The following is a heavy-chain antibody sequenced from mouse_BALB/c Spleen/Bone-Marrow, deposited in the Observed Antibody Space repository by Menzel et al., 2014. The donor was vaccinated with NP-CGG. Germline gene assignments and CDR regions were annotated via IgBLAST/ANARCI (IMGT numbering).Heavy chain of an antibody. Sequence: EVQLERSGGGSGKLGGSLKLSCATSGFTFSSYYMSWVCQTPEKRLELVAAINSNGGSTYYPDTVKGQFTISRDNAKNALCLQMSSLKSEDTALYYCARLGNDDAMDYWGQGTSVTVSS. CDR1: GFTFSSYY. D-gene: IGHD2-12*01. CDR2: INSNGGST. CDR3: ARLGNDDAMDY. J-gene: IGHJ4*01. V-gene: IGHV5-6-2*01.